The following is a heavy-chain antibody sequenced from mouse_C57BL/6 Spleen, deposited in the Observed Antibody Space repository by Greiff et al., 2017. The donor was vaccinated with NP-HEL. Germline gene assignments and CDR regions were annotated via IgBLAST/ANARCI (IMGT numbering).Heavy chain of an antibody. CDR1: GYTFTSYW. CDR2: IDPSDSYT. V-gene: IGHV1-69*01. CDR3: ARTVNYFDY. Sequence: QVQLQQPGAELVMPGASVKLSCKASGYTFTSYWMHWVKQRPGQGLEWIGEIDPSDSYTNYNQKFKGKSTLTVDKSSSTAYMQLSSLTSEDSAVYYCARTVNYFDYWGQGTTLTVSS. J-gene: IGHJ2*01. D-gene: IGHD6-1*01.